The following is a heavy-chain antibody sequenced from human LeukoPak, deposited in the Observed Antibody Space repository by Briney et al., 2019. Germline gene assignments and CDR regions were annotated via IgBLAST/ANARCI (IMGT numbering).Heavy chain of an antibody. D-gene: IGHD6-19*01. CDR3: AREPVAGTAPR. J-gene: IGHJ4*02. V-gene: IGHV3-21*01. Sequence: GGSLRLSFAASGFTFSSYSMNWFRRAPGKGLEWVSSISSSSTYIYYADSVKGRFTISRDNAKNSLYLQMNSLRAEDTAVYYCAREPVAGTAPRWGQGTLVTVSS. CDR1: GFTFSSYS. CDR2: ISSSSTYI.